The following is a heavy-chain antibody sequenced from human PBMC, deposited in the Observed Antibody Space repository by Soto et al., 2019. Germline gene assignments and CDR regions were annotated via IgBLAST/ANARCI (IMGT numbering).Heavy chain of an antibody. Sequence: ASVKVSCKASGYTFTGYYMHWVRQAPGQGLEWMGWINPNSGGTNYAQKFQGRVTMTRDTSISTAYMELSRLRSDDTAVYYCARPRKRKNWFDPWGQGTLVTVSS. D-gene: IGHD6-6*01. J-gene: IGHJ5*02. CDR1: GYTFTGYY. CDR3: ARPRKRKNWFDP. CDR2: INPNSGGT. V-gene: IGHV1-2*02.